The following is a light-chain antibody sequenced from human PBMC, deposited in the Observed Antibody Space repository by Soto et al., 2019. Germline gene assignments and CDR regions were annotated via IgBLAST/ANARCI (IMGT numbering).Light chain of an antibody. CDR2: EAN. CDR3: CSYASSSTVV. V-gene: IGLV2-23*02. J-gene: IGLJ2*01. Sequence: QSALTQPASVSGSPGQSITISCTGTSDDVGSYNLVSWYQQHPGKAPKLMIYEANKRPSGVSNRFSGSKSDNTASLTISGLQAEDEANYYCCSYASSSTVVFGGGTKLTVL. CDR1: SDDVGSYNL.